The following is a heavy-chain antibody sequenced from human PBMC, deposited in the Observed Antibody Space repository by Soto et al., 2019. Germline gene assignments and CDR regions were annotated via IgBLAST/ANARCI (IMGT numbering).Heavy chain of an antibody. CDR2: ISSSGSTI. J-gene: IGHJ4*02. D-gene: IGHD2-2*01. CDR3: ARDPEDIVVVPAATRPVDY. Sequence: QVQLVESGGGLVKPGGSLRLSCAASGFTLSDYYMSWIRQAPGKGLEWVSYISSSGSTIYYADSVKGRFTISRDNAENSLYLQMNSLRAEDTAVYYCARDPEDIVVVPAATRPVDYWGQGTLVTVSS. CDR1: GFTLSDYY. V-gene: IGHV3-11*01.